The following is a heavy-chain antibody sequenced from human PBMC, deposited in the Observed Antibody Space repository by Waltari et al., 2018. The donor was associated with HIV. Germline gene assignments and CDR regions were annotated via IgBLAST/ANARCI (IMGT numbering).Heavy chain of an antibody. Sequence: QVQLVQSGAEVKKPGYSVKVSCKASGGSLSSYGSRWVRQAPGQGLEWMGGIIPMCGAANYAQNFLSRVTISADESTKTAYMELSGLRSEDTAMYYCARETQETTGGRIFDFWGQGTMVTVSS. J-gene: IGHJ4*02. CDR2: IIPMCGAA. CDR3: ARETQETTGGRIFDF. V-gene: IGHV1-69*12. CDR1: GGSLSSYG. D-gene: IGHD4-17*01.